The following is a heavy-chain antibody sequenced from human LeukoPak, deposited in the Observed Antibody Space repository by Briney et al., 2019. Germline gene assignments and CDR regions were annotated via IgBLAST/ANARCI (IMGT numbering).Heavy chain of an antibody. J-gene: IGHJ4*02. CDR2: IDPSDSYT. CDR3: ASTPPRVTTTALDY. CDR1: GYSFTSYW. V-gene: IGHV5-10-1*01. Sequence: GESLRISCKGSGYSFTSYWITWVRQIPGKGLEWMGRIDPSDSYTNYSPSFQGHVTISADKSISTAYLQWSSLKASDTAMYYCASTPPRVTTTALDYWGQGTLVTVSS. D-gene: IGHD4-17*01.